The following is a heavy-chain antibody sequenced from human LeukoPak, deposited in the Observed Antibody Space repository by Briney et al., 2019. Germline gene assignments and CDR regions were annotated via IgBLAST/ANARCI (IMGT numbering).Heavy chain of an antibody. Sequence: PSETLSLTCTVSGGSISSGGYYWSWIRQHPGKGLEWIGYIYYSGSTYYNPSLKIRVTISVDTSKNQFSLKLSSVTAADTAVYYCARDMAVDCSSTSCYSAFDIWGQGTMVTVSS. D-gene: IGHD2-2*01. CDR2: IYYSGST. V-gene: IGHV4-31*03. J-gene: IGHJ3*02. CDR3: ARDMAVDCSSTSCYSAFDI. CDR1: GGSISSGGYY.